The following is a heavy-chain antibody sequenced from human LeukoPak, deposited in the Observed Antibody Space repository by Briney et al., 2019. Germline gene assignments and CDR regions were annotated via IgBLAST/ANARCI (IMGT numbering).Heavy chain of an antibody. CDR1: GGTFSSYA. J-gene: IGHJ4*02. CDR3: AKRGGTIDHDGFDS. CDR2: IIPIFGTA. Sequence: GASVKVSCKASGGTFSSYAISWVRQAPGQGLEWMGGIIPIFGTANYAQKFQGRVTITADESTSTAYMELSSLRSEDTAVYYCAKRGGTIDHDGFDSRGQGTLVTVSS. D-gene: IGHD3-10*01. V-gene: IGHV1-69*13.